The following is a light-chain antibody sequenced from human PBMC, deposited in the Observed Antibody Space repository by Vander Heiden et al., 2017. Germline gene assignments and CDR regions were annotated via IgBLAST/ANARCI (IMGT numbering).Light chain of an antibody. J-gene: IGKJ1*01. Sequence: EIVMTQSPATLSVSPGERATLSCRASQSVSSNLAWYQQKPGQAPRLLIYGASTRATGIPARFSGSGSGTEFTLTISSLQSEDLAVYYCQQYNNWHQFGQGTKVEIK. CDR2: GAS. CDR1: QSVSSN. V-gene: IGKV3-15*01. CDR3: QQYNNWHQ.